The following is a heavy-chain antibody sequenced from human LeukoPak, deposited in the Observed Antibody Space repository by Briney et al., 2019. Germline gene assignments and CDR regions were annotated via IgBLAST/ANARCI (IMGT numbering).Heavy chain of an antibody. CDR2: IKQDGSEK. J-gene: IGHJ4*02. CDR3: AGPNSGYVD. V-gene: IGHV3-7*01. D-gene: IGHD5-12*01. Sequence: GGSLRLSCAASGFTFSNYWMSWVRQAPGKGLEWVANIKQDGSEKYFVDSVKGRFTISRDNAKSSLYLQMNSLRAEDTAVYYCAGPNSGYVDWGQGTLVTVSS. CDR1: GFTFSNYW.